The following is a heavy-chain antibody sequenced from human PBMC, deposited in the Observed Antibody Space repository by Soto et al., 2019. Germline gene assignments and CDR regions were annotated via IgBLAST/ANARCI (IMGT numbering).Heavy chain of an antibody. D-gene: IGHD3-16*02. CDR3: ARAMITFGGVIVPWFDP. J-gene: IGHJ5*02. V-gene: IGHV4-30-2*01. CDR1: GGSISSGGYS. CDR2: IYHSGST. Sequence: QLQLQESGSGLVKPSQTLSLTCAVSGGSISSGGYSWSWIRQPPGKGLEWIGYIYHSGSTYYNPSLKSRFTISVDRSKNQFSLKLSSVTAADTAVYYCARAMITFGGVIVPWFDPWGQGTLVTVSS.